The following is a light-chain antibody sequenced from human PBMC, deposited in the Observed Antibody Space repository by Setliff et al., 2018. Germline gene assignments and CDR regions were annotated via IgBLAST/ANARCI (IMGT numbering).Light chain of an antibody. J-gene: IGKJ4*01. V-gene: IGKV3-20*01. CDR3: HQYGTSPLT. Sequence: EIVLTQSPGTLSLSPGERATLSCRASQSVSSSYLAWFQQKRGQAPRLLIYATSSRATGIPDGFSGSGSVTEFTLTISRLEPEDFAVYYCHQYGTSPLTFGGGTKVDIK. CDR2: ATS. CDR1: QSVSSSY.